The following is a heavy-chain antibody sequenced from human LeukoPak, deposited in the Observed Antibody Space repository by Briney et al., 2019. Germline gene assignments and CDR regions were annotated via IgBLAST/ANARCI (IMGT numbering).Heavy chain of an antibody. CDR2: IYYSGST. V-gene: IGHV4-59*01. CDR3: ARDPVDTAMERYFDY. Sequence: SETLSLTCTVSGGSISSYYWSRIRQPPGKGLEWIGYIYYSGSTNYNPSLKSRVTISVDTSKNQFSLKLSSVTAADTAVYYCARDPVDTAMERYFDYWGQGTLVTVSS. D-gene: IGHD5-18*01. CDR1: GGSISSYY. J-gene: IGHJ4*02.